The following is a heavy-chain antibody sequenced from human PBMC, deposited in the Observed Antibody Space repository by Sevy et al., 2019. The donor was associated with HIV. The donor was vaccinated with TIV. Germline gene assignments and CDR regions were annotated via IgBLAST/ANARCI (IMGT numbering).Heavy chain of an antibody. Sequence: GGSLRLSCAASGFTFSGSAMHWVRQASGKGLEWVGRIRSKANSYATAYVGSVKGRFTISRDDSKNTAYLQVNSLKTEDTVVYYCTRHVDGDYYYGIDVWGQGTTVTVSS. CDR2: IRSKANSYAT. J-gene: IGHJ6*02. V-gene: IGHV3-73*01. D-gene: IGHD4-17*01. CDR3: TRHVDGDYYYGIDV. CDR1: GFTFSGSA.